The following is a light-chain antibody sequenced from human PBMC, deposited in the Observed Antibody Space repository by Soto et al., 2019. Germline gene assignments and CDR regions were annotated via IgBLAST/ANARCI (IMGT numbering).Light chain of an antibody. J-gene: IGLJ2*01. Sequence: QSVLTQPPSVSAAPGQKVTISCSGSSSNIGNTYVSWYQQLPGTAPKHLICDNDQRPSGIPDRFSGSKSGTSATLAITGLQAGDEADYYCGAWDTNLNAEVFGGGTKLTVL. CDR2: DND. CDR3: GAWDTNLNAEV. V-gene: IGLV1-51*01. CDR1: SSNIGNTY.